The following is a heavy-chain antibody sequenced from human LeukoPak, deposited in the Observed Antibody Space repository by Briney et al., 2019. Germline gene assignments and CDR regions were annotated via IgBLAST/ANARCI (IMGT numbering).Heavy chain of an antibody. CDR1: GYTFTDYY. Sequence: GASVKVSCKASGYTFTDYYMHWVRQAPGQGLEWMGWINPNSGGTNYAQKFQGRVTMTRDTSISTAYMELSRLRSDDTAVCYCASIKYGGLFGDFDYWGQGTLVTVSS. J-gene: IGHJ4*02. CDR2: INPNSGGT. V-gene: IGHV1-2*02. D-gene: IGHD2-21*01. CDR3: ASIKYGGLFGDFDY.